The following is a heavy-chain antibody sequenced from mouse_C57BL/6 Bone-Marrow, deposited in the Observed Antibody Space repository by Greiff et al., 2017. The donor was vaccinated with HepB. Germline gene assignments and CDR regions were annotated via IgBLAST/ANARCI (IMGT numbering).Heavy chain of an antibody. J-gene: IGHJ3*01. V-gene: IGHV1-18*01. CDR2: INPNNGGT. CDR1: GYTFSDYN. Sequence: EVQLVESGPELVKPGASVKIPCKASGYTFSDYNMDWVKQSHGKSLEWIGDINPNNGGTIYNQKFKGKATLTVDKSSSTAYMELRSLTSEDTAVYYCASSGYYGSSYVGWFAYWGQGTLVTVSA. D-gene: IGHD1-1*01. CDR3: ASSGYYGSSYVGWFAY.